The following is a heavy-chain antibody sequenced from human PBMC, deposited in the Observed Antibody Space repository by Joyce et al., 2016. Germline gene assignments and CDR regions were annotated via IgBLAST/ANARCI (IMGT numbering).Heavy chain of an antibody. CDR1: GYTFTNFY. J-gene: IGHJ5*02. Sequence: QVQLVQSGAEVKKPGASVKIFCKASGYTFTNFYMNWVRQAPGQGLEWMGIINPGNGSTTYAQKFQGRVTMTRDTSTSTVYMELSSLRSEDTAVYYCARCRVAGTDNNWFDPWGQGTLVTVSS. V-gene: IGHV1-46*01. CDR3: ARCRVAGTDNNWFDP. CDR2: INPGNGST. D-gene: IGHD6-19*01.